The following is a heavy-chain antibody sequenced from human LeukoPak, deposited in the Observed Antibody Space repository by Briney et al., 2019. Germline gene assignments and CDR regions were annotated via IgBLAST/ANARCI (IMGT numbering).Heavy chain of an antibody. V-gene: IGHV3-21*01. D-gene: IGHD1-1*01. J-gene: IGHJ5*02. CDR2: ISSSSSYI. Sequence: KSGGPLRFSCAASGFTSRSYSINGFGQAPGKGLEWFSSISSSSSYIYYADSVKGRFTISRDNAKNSLYLQMNSLRAEDTAVYYSARAAGTTANNWFDPWGQGTLVTVSS. CDR1: GFTSRSYS. CDR3: ARAAGTTANNWFDP.